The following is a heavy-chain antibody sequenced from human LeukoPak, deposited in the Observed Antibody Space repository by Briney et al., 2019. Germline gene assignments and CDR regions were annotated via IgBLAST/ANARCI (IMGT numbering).Heavy chain of an antibody. V-gene: IGHV4-38-2*02. J-gene: IGHJ4*02. CDR3: ASKSSYYGSGSFIDY. CDR2: MYHSGST. CDR1: GYSINSAYY. D-gene: IGHD3-10*01. Sequence: SETLSLTCTVSGYSINSAYYWGWIRQPPGKGLEWIGSMYHSGSTYYNPSLKSRVTISVDTSKNQFSLKLSSVTAADTAVYYCASKSSYYGSGSFIDYWGQGTLVTVSS.